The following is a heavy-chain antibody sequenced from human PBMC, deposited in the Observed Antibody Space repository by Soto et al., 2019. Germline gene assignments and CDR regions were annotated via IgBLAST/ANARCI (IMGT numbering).Heavy chain of an antibody. CDR3: ARGTLPSRGITIFGVVISYMDV. CDR1: GGTFSSYT. CDR2: IIPILGIA. V-gene: IGHV1-69*02. Sequence: SVKVSCKASGGTFSSYTISWVRQAPGQGLEWMGRIIPILGIANYAQKFQGRVTITADKSTSTAYMELSSLRSEDTAVYYCARGTLPSRGITIFGVVISYMDVWGKGTTVTVSS. D-gene: IGHD3-3*01. J-gene: IGHJ6*03.